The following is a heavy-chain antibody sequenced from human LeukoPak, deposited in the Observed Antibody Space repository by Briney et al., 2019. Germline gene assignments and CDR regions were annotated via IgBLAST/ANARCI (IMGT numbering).Heavy chain of an antibody. CDR1: GFTFSSYG. V-gene: IGHV3-30*18. D-gene: IGHD3-3*01. J-gene: IGHJ4*02. CDR2: ISYDGSNK. Sequence: GRSLRLSCAASGFTFSSYGMHWVRQAPGKGLEWVAVISYDGSNKYYADSVKGRFTISRDNSKSTLYLQMNSLRAEDTAVYYCAKDLRDFWSGYYFERSLDYWGQGTLVTVSS. CDR3: AKDLRDFWSGYYFERSLDY.